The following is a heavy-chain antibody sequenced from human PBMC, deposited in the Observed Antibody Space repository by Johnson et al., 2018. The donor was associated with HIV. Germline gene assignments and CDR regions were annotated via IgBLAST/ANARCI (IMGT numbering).Heavy chain of an antibody. CDR1: GFTFTSYD. D-gene: IGHD3-10*01. Sequence: VQLVESGGGLVQPGGSLRLSCVASGFTFTSYDMHWVRQATGEGLDWISAIGTAGDTLYPGSVKGRFTISRDNAKNSLYLQMNSLSPGDTAVYYCVRGGSDAFDIWGQGTMVTVSS. CDR3: VRGGSDAFDI. V-gene: IGHV3-13*01. CDR2: IGTAGDT. J-gene: IGHJ3*02.